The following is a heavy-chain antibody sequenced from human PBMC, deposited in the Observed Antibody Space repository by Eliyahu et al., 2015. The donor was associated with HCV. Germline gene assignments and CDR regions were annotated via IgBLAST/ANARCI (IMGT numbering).Heavy chain of an antibody. Sequence: QVQLVESGGGVVQPGGSLRLSXAASGFPFXAFVLXWVRQPPGKGLEWVAVIXYDGSGKYYGDSVKGRFSISRDNSNNTLYLQMNSLRAEDTAVYYCARVELELGREYYGMDVWGQGTAVTVSS. D-gene: IGHD6-13*01. CDR1: GFPFXAFV. CDR2: IXYDGSGK. J-gene: IGHJ6*02. V-gene: IGHV3-33*01. CDR3: ARVELELGREYYGMDV.